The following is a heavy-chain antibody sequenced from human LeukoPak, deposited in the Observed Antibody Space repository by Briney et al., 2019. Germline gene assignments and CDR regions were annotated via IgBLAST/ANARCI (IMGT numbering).Heavy chain of an antibody. CDR3: AREGYYDSSGYPDAFDI. D-gene: IGHD3-22*01. Sequence: PSETLSLTCAVSGGSISSSNWWSWVRQPPGKGLEWIGEIYHSGSTNYNPSLKSRVTISVDTSKNQFSLKLSSVTAADTAVYYCAREGYYDSSGYPDAFDIWGQGTMVTVSS. CDR1: GGSISSSNW. J-gene: IGHJ3*02. V-gene: IGHV4-4*02. CDR2: IYHSGST.